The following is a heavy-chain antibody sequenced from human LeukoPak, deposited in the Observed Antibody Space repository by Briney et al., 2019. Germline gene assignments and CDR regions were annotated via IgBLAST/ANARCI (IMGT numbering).Heavy chain of an antibody. CDR2: IYHSGST. V-gene: IGHV4-39*07. D-gene: IGHD6-6*01. CDR1: GGSISSSSYY. Sequence: SETLSLTCTVSGGSISSSSYYWGWIRQPPGKGLEWIGSIYHSGSTYYNPSLKSRVTISVDTSKNQFSLKLSSVTAADTAVYYCARGHSSSASDYYYYYYMDVWGKGTTVTVSS. CDR3: ARGHSSSASDYYYYYYMDV. J-gene: IGHJ6*03.